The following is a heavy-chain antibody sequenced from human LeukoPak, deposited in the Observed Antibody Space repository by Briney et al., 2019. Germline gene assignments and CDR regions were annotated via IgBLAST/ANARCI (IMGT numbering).Heavy chain of an antibody. D-gene: IGHD1-20*01. CDR2: IGVSGGTT. CDR1: GFTFSNYA. V-gene: IGHV3-23*01. CDR3: AKDRITVTPYYFDY. Sequence: GGSLRLSCAASGFTFSNYAMSWVRQAPGKGLEWVSGIGVSGGTTYYADSVKGRFTISRDNSKNTLYLQMNSLRAEDTALYYCAKDRITVTPYYFDYWGQGTLVTVSS. J-gene: IGHJ4*02.